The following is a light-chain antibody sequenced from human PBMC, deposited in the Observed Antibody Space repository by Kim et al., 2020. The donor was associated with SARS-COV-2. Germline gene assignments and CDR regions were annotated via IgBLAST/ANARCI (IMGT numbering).Light chain of an antibody. J-gene: IGLJ3*02. V-gene: IGLV1-44*01. Sequence: GHWVTISCAGSSSNIGSNIVNWFQQLPGTAPQLLIYTNTKRPSGVPYRFSGSKSGTSASLAISGLQSEDEADYYCASWDDRLNGMVFGGGTQLTVL. CDR2: TNT. CDR3: ASWDDRLNGMV. CDR1: SSNIGSNI.